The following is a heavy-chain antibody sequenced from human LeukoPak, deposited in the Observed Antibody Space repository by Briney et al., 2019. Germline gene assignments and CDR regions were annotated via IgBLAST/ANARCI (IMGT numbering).Heavy chain of an antibody. CDR1: GYTFTGYY. CDR3: ARLGYCSSTSCPQGPEVDY. D-gene: IGHD2-2*01. CDR2: INPNSGGT. Sequence: ASVKVSCKASGYTFTGYYMHWVRQAPGQGLEGMGRINPNSGGTNYAQKFQGRVTMTRDTSISTAYMELSRLRSDDTAVYYCARLGYCSSTSCPQGPEVDYWGQGTLVTVSS. V-gene: IGHV1-2*06. J-gene: IGHJ4*02.